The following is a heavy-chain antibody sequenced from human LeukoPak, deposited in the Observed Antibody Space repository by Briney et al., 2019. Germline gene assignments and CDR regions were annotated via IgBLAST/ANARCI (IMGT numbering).Heavy chain of an antibody. CDR2: TYYRSKWYN. J-gene: IGHJ4*02. V-gene: IGHV6-1*01. Sequence: SQTLSLTCAISGDSVSSNSAAWNWIRQSPSRGLEWLGRTYYRSKWYNDYAVSVKGRIAINPDTSKYQFSLQLNSVTPEDTAVYYCARAKGRSPLFDYWGQGTLVTVSS. CDR1: GDSVSSNSAA. D-gene: IGHD6-13*01. CDR3: ARAKGRSPLFDY.